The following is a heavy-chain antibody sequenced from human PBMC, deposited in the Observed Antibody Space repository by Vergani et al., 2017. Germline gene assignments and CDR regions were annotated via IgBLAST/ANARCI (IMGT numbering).Heavy chain of an antibody. V-gene: IGHV3-21*04. CDR1: GFTFSSYS. Sequence: VQLVESGGGLVKPGGSLRLSCAASGFTFSSYSMNWVRQAPGKGLEWVSSISSSSSYIYYADSVKGRFTISRDNAKNSLYLQMNSLRAEDTAVYYCARGLYDYVWGSYRFGTYFDYWGQGTLVTVSS. CDR2: ISSSSSYI. D-gene: IGHD3-16*02. J-gene: IGHJ4*02. CDR3: ARGLYDYVWGSYRFGTYFDY.